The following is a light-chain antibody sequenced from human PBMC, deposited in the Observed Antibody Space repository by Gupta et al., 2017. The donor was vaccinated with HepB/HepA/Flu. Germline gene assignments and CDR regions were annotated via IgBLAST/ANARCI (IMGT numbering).Light chain of an antibody. CDR3: QQYNSYSPSWT. J-gene: IGKJ1*01. CDR1: QSISSW. Sequence: DIQMTQSPSTLSASVGDRVTITCRASQSISSWLAWYQQKPGKAPKLLIYKASSLESGVPSRFSGSGYGTEFTLTISSLQPDDFATYYCQQYNSYSPSWTFGQGTKVEIK. V-gene: IGKV1-5*03. CDR2: KAS.